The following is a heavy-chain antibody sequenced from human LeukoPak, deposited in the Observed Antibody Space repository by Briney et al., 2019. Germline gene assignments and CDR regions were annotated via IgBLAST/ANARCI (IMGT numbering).Heavy chain of an antibody. CDR2: IYHSGSA. D-gene: IGHD2-21*02. Sequence: SETLSLTCTVSDYSISSGYYWGWIRQSPGKGLEWIGTIYHSGSAYYNPSLKSRVTISVDTSKNQFSLKLSSVTAADTAVYYCARQGTYCGGDCYYFGTPSYYYYYMDVWGKGTTVTVSS. V-gene: IGHV4-38-2*02. J-gene: IGHJ6*03. CDR3: ARQGTYCGGDCYYFGTPSYYYYYMDV. CDR1: DYSISSGYY.